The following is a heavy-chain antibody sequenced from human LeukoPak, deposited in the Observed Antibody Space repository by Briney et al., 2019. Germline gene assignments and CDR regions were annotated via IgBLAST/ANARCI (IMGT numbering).Heavy chain of an antibody. CDR3: AIFWSGYYDTGRYMDV. J-gene: IGHJ6*02. CDR1: GGTFSSYA. CDR2: IIPIFGTA. V-gene: IGHV1-69*01. Sequence: GSSVKVSCKASGGTFSSYAISWVRQAPGQGLEWMGGIIPIFGTANYAQKFQGRVTITADESTSTAYMELSSLRSEDTAVYYCAIFWSGYYDTGRYMDVWGHGTTVTVSS. D-gene: IGHD3-3*01.